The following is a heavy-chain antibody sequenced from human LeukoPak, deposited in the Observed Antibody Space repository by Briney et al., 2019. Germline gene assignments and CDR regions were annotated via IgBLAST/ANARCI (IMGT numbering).Heavy chain of an antibody. J-gene: IGHJ4*02. CDR1: GFTFSSYS. CDR3: ANIHDYGDYGGDY. Sequence: GGSLRLSCAASGFTFSSYSMNWVRQAPGKGLEWVSSISSSSSYIYYADSVKGRFTISRDNAKNSLYLQMNSLRAEDTAVYYCANIHDYGDYGGDYWGQGTLVTVSS. CDR2: ISSSSSYI. D-gene: IGHD4-17*01. V-gene: IGHV3-21*01.